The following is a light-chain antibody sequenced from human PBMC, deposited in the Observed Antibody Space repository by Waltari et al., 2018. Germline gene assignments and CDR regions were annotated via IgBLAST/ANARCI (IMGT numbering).Light chain of an antibody. Sequence: EIVVTQSPATLSVSPGEGATLSCRASETIKTNLAGYQHKPGQAPRLRIYDASTRATGIPARFSGSGSGTEFTLTISSLQSEDFAIYFCQQYNEWPPISTFGQGTNLEIK. V-gene: IGKV3-15*01. CDR2: DAS. CDR3: QQYNEWPPIST. J-gene: IGKJ2*01. CDR1: ETIKTN.